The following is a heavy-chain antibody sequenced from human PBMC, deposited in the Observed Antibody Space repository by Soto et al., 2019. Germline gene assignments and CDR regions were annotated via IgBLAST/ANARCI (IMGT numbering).Heavy chain of an antibody. CDR3: LRDFRGAVAGSEFDH. Sequence: EVQLAESGEGLVLTGGSLRLSCAASGFSFVSYWMHWVRQVPGEGLAWVSRINGNADNEDYADSVKGRFTISRDNAMNRLYLQMDSLRADDTGVYYCLRDFRGAVAGSEFDHWGQGTLVTVSS. V-gene: IGHV3-74*01. D-gene: IGHD6-19*01. CDR1: GFSFVSYW. CDR2: INGNADNE. J-gene: IGHJ4*02.